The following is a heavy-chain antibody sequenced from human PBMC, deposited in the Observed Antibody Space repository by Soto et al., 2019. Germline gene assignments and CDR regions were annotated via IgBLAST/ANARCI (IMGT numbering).Heavy chain of an antibody. D-gene: IGHD6-19*01. CDR3: GPRRGGCRIWDGGYFDY. CDR1: GFSLSTSGVG. V-gene: IGHV2-5*02. Sequence: QITLKESGPTLVKPGQTLTLTCSFSGFSLSTSGVGVGWIRQPPGKALEWLAVIYWDDDKRYNPSLKSRLTITKETSTIQVVLIVTNMDPVETGIYDRGPRRGGCRIWDGGYFDYCGQGALVTVSS. CDR2: IYWDDDK. J-gene: IGHJ4*02.